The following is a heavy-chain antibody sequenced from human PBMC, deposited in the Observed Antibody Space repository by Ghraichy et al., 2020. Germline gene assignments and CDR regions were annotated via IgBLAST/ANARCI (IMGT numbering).Heavy chain of an antibody. J-gene: IGHJ4*02. CDR2: INPNSGGT. CDR1: GYTFTGYY. V-gene: IGHV1-2*02. Sequence: ASVKVSCKASGYTFTGYYMHWVRQAPGQGLEWMGWINPNSGGTNYAQKFQGRVTMTRDTSISTAYMELSRLRSDDTAVYYCARSPPHYDPSRNDYWGQGTLVTVSS. D-gene: IGHD5-12*01. CDR3: ARSPPHYDPSRNDY.